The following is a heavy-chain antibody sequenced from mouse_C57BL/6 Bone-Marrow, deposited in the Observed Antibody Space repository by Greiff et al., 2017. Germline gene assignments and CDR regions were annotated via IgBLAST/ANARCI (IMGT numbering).Heavy chain of an antibody. CDR3: ARGANWDFDY. CDR1: GYTFTSYW. D-gene: IGHD4-1*01. Sequence: QVQLQQSGAELVRPGTSVKLSCKASGYTFTSYWMHWVQQRPGQGLEWIGVIDPSDSYTNYNHKFKGKATLTVDTSSSTAYMQLSSLTSEDSAVYYCARGANWDFDYWGQGTTLTVSS. J-gene: IGHJ2*01. CDR2: IDPSDSYT. V-gene: IGHV1-59*01.